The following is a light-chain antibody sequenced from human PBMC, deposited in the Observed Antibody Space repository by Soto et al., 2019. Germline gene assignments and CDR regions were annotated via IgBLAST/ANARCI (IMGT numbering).Light chain of an antibody. V-gene: IGKV1-39*01. Sequence: DIQMTQSPSSLSASVGDRVTITCRASQYISRYLNWYQKKPGKAPKLLIYDASSLQSGVPPRFSGSGSGTDFSLTISSLQPEDFATYYWQQSFASPPLTFGGGTKVEIK. CDR2: DAS. CDR3: QQSFASPPLT. CDR1: QYISRY. J-gene: IGKJ4*01.